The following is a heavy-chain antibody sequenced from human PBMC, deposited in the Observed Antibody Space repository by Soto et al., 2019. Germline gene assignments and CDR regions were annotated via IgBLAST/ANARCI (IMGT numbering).Heavy chain of an antibody. CDR2: TSYDGNNE. CDR1: GYTLTELS. V-gene: IGHV3-30*18. CDR3: AKDKGVFNWATSYFDY. Sequence: SCKVSGYTLTELSMHWVRQAPGKGLEWVALTSYDGNNEYYTDSVKGRFTISRDNSKNTLFLQMNSPRPEDTAVYYCAKDKGVFNWATSYFDYWGQGALVTVSS. J-gene: IGHJ4*02. D-gene: IGHD1-1*01.